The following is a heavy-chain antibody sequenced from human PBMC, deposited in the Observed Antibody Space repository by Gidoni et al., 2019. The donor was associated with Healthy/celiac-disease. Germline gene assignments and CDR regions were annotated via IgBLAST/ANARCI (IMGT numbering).Heavy chain of an antibody. CDR3: ARDRRITIFGVVIKTLGYGMDV. CDR2: ISYDGSNK. CDR1: GFTFSSYA. Sequence: GFTFSSYAMHWVRQAPGKGLEWVAVISYDGSNKYYADSVKGRFTISRDNSKNTLYLQMNSLRAEDTAVYYCARDRRITIFGVVIKTLGYGMDVWGQGTTVTVSS. J-gene: IGHJ6*02. V-gene: IGHV3-30-3*01. D-gene: IGHD3-3*01.